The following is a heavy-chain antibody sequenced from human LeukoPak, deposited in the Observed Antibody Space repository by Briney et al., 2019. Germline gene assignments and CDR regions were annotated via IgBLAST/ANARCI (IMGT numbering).Heavy chain of an antibody. CDR1: GCTFTGYY. D-gene: IGHD4-17*01. V-gene: IGHV1-2*02. J-gene: IGHJ4*02. CDR3: ARGFLRGTTPNLVY. CDR2: INPNSGGT. Sequence: ASVKVSCKASGCTFTGYYMHWVRQAPGQGLEWMGWINPNSGGTNYAQKFQGRVTMTRDTSISTAYMELSRLRSDDTAVYYCARGFLRGTTPNLVYWGQGTLVTVSS.